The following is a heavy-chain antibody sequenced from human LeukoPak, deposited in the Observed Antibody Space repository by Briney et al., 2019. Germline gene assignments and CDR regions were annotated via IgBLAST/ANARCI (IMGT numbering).Heavy chain of an antibody. CDR3: VGICSSSSCSFDY. Sequence: GGSLRLSCAASGFTFSSYGMHWVRQAPGKGLEWVAVIWYDGSNKYYADSVKGRFTISRDNSKNTLYLQMNSLRVEDTAVYYCVGICSSSSCSFDYWGQGTLVTVSS. CDR2: IWYDGSNK. CDR1: GFTFSSYG. D-gene: IGHD2-2*01. V-gene: IGHV3-33*01. J-gene: IGHJ4*02.